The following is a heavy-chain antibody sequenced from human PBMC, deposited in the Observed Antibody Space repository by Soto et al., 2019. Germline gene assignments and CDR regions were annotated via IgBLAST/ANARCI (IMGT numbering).Heavy chain of an antibody. CDR1: GFTFSSYG. V-gene: IGHV3-30*18. J-gene: IGHJ5*02. Sequence: GGSLRLSCAASGFTFSSYGMHWVSQAPGKGLEWVAVISYDGSNKYYADSVKGRFTISRDNSKNTLYLQMNSLRAEDTAVYYCAKTEFDHWGQGTLVTVSS. CDR3: AKTEFDH. CDR2: ISYDGSNK.